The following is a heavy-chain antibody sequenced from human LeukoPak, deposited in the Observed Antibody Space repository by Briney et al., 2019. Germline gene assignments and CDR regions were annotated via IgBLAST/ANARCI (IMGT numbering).Heavy chain of an antibody. CDR3: ARGSITAAGTAHDY. CDR1: GFTFSDYY. D-gene: IGHD6-13*01. CDR2: ISSSGSTI. V-gene: IGHV3-11*01. Sequence: GGSLRLSCAASGFTFSDYYMSWIRQAPGKGLEWVSYISSSGSTIYYADSVEGRFTISRDNAKSSLYLQMNSLRAEDTAVYYCARGSITAAGTAHDYWGQGTLVTVSS. J-gene: IGHJ4*02.